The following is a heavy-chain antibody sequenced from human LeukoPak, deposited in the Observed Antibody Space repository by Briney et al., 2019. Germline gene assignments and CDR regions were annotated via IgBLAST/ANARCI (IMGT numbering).Heavy chain of an antibody. V-gene: IGHV3-9*01. CDR1: GFTFDDYA. D-gene: IGHD6-13*01. CDR2: ISWNSGSI. J-gene: IGHJ4*02. Sequence: GGSLRLSCAASGFTFDDYAMHWVRQAPGKGLEWVSGISWNSGSIGYADSVKGRFTISRDSAKNSLYLQMNSLRAEDTALYYCAKDTSRVAAAGTIDYWGQGTLVTVSS. CDR3: AKDTSRVAAAGTIDY.